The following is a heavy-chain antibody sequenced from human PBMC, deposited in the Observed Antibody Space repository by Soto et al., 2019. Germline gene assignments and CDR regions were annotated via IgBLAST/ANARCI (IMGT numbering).Heavy chain of an antibody. CDR3: ARDRAPSADDYSNFYYYYYGMDV. V-gene: IGHV4-31*03. J-gene: IGHJ6*02. CDR2: IYYSGST. CDR1: GGSISSGGYY. Sequence: QVQLQESGPGLVKPSQTLSLTCTVSGGSISSGGYYWSWIRQHPGKGLEWIGYIYYSGSTYYNPSLKSRVTISVDTSKNQFSLKLSSVTAADTAVYYCARDRAPSADDYSNFYYYYYGMDVWGQGTTVTVSS. D-gene: IGHD4-4*01.